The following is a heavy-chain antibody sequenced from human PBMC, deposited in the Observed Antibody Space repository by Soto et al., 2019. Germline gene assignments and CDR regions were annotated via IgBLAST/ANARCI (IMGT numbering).Heavy chain of an antibody. D-gene: IGHD4-17*01. V-gene: IGHV3-23*01. CDR1: GFTFSSYA. CDR3: AKDQAVTILDYYSYGMDV. Sequence: EVQLLESGGGLVQPGGSLRLSCAASGFTFSSYAMSWVRQAPGKGLEWVSAISGSGGSTYYADSVKGRFTISRDNSKNTLYLQMNSLRAEDTAVYYCAKDQAVTILDYYSYGMDVWGQGTTVTVSS. CDR2: ISGSGGST. J-gene: IGHJ6*02.